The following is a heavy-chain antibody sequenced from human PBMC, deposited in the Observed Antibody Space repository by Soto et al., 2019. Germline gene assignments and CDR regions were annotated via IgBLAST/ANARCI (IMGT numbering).Heavy chain of an antibody. CDR3: ARGSEAYSSGWLAFDY. J-gene: IGHJ4*02. CDR2: MNPNSGNT. D-gene: IGHD6-19*01. V-gene: IGHV1-8*01. Sequence: QVQLVQSGAEVKKPGASVKVSCKASGYTFTSYDINWVRQATGQGLEWMGWMNPNSGNTGYTQKFQGRVTMTRNTSISTAYMELSSLRSEDTAVYYCARGSEAYSSGWLAFDYWGQGTLVTVSS. CDR1: GYTFTSYD.